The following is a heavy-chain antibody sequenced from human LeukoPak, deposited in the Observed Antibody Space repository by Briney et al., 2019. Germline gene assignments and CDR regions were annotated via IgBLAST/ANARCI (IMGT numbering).Heavy chain of an antibody. Sequence: PGGSLRLSCAVSGFTFSSYWMHWVRQAPGKGLAWLSGLNADGSSTVYADFVKGRFTISRDNAKNTLFLQMNSLRVEDTAVYYCGRGKVAGTVTDWGQGILVAVSS. D-gene: IGHD1-1*01. CDR2: LNADGSST. V-gene: IGHV3-74*01. CDR3: GRGKVAGTVTD. J-gene: IGHJ4*02. CDR1: GFTFSSYW.